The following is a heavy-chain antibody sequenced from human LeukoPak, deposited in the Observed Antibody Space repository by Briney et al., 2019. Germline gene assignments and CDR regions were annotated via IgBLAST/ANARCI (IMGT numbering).Heavy chain of an antibody. CDR1: TFTLSSSA. D-gene: IGHD1-1*01. Sequence: GGSLRLSCASSTFTLSSSAMNWVRQAPGKGLEWVSVMSSSGGTTDYADSVKGRFTSSRDNAKNTLYLQMHSLTAEDTAVYYCARDYNYGLDHWGQGTLVTVSS. CDR2: MSSSGGTT. CDR3: ARDYNYGLDH. V-gene: IGHV3-23*01. J-gene: IGHJ4*02.